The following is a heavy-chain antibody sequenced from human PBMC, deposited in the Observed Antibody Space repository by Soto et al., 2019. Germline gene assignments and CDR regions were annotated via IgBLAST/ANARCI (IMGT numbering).Heavy chain of an antibody. CDR3: AKATLSYCGGDCYLGY. CDR1: GFTFSSYG. Sequence: GGSLRLSCAASGFTFSSYGMHWVRQAPGKGLEWVAVISYDGSNKYYADSVKGRFTISRDNSKNTLYLQMNSLRAEDTAVYYCAKATLSYCGGDCYLGYWGQGTLVTVSS. D-gene: IGHD2-21*02. J-gene: IGHJ4*02. CDR2: ISYDGSNK. V-gene: IGHV3-30*18.